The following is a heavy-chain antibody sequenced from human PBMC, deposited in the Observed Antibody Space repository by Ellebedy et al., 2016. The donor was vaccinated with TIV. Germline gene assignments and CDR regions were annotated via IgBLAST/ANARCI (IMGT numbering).Heavy chain of an antibody. CDR3: ARTVFGRFLELGYYMDV. Sequence: ASVKVSCXASGYTFTGYYMHWVRQAPGQGLEWMGWINPNSGGTNYAQKFQGRVTMTRNTSISTAYMELSSLRSEDTAVYYCARTVFGRFLELGYYMDVWGKGTTVTVSS. J-gene: IGHJ6*03. CDR2: INPNSGGT. V-gene: IGHV1-2*02. CDR1: GYTFTGYY. D-gene: IGHD3-3*01.